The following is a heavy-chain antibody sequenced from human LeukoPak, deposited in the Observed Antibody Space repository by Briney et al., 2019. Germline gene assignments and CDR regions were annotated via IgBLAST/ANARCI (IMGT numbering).Heavy chain of an antibody. Sequence: PSETLSLTCTVSGYSISTGYFWGWVRQTPGKGLEWIGRIYTSGSTDYNPSLRSRVTISVDPSKNQFSLKLSSVTAADTAVYYCARSMVRGLTHPYSFDYWDQGTLVTVSS. CDR1: GYSISTGYF. CDR3: ARSMVRGLTHPYSFDY. CDR2: IYTSGST. J-gene: IGHJ4*02. V-gene: IGHV4-38-2*02. D-gene: IGHD3-10*01.